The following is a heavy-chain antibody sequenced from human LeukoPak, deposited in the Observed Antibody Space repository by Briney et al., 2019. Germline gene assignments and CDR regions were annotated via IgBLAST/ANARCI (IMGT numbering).Heavy chain of an antibody. CDR1: GFTFSSYG. J-gene: IGHJ4*02. D-gene: IGHD6-19*01. V-gene: IGHV3-33*01. Sequence: PGRSLRLSCAASGFTFSSYGMHWVRQAPGKGLEWVAVIWYDGSNKYYADSVKGRFTISRDNSKNTLYLQMNSLRAKDTAVYYCASLSRPYSSGWSEFDYWGREPWSPSPQ. CDR3: ASLSRPYSSGWSEFDY. CDR2: IWYDGSNK.